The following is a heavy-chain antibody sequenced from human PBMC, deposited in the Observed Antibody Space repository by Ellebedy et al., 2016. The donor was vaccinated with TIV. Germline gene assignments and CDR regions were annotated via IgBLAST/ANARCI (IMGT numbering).Heavy chain of an antibody. D-gene: IGHD6-13*01. CDR1: EFTFSSYW. V-gene: IGHV3-7*04. CDR2: IKRDGSET. Sequence: GESLKISCVASEFTFSSYWMTWVRQAPGMGLEWVANIKRDGSETSYVDSVKGRFTISRDNAKNSLYLQMDSLRAEDTAVYYCVRASSWSNFDYWGQGTLVTVSS. J-gene: IGHJ4*02. CDR3: VRASSWSNFDY.